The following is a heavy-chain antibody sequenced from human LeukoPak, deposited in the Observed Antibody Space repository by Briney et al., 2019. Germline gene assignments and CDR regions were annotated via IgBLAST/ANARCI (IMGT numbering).Heavy chain of an antibody. Sequence: PSETLSLTCTVSGGSTTGYYWTWIRQPPGKGLEWIGYIYYSGSTNYNPSLKSRVSISVDTSKNQFSLKLSSVTAADTAVYYCARGLPGYSGGDDAFDFWGQGTVVTVS. CDR2: IYYSGST. V-gene: IGHV4-59*01. CDR3: ARGLPGYSGGDDAFDF. D-gene: IGHD6-19*01. J-gene: IGHJ3*01. CDR1: GGSTTGYY.